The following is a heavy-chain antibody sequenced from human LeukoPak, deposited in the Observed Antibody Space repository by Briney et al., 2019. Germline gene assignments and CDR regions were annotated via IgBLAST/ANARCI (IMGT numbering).Heavy chain of an antibody. Sequence: GGSLRLSCAASGFTFSSYWMHWVRQAPGKGLVWVSRINSDERSTSYADSVKGRFTISRDNAKNTLYLQMNSLRAEDTAVYYCAREPYSSSWYLFDYWGQGTLVTVSS. J-gene: IGHJ4*02. CDR2: INSDERST. D-gene: IGHD6-13*01. CDR1: GFTFSSYW. V-gene: IGHV3-74*01. CDR3: AREPYSSSWYLFDY.